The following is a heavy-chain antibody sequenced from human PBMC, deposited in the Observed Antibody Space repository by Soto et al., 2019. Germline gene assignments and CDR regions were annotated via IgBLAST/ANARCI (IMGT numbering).Heavy chain of an antibody. CDR1: GGTFSSYT. J-gene: IGHJ6*02. CDR2: IIPILGIA. D-gene: IGHD3-22*01. CDR3: AREGFYDSKAHSSGQHGMDV. Sequence: QVQLVQSGAEVKKPGSSVKVSCKASGGTFSSYTISWVRQAPGQGLEWMGRIIPILGIANYAQKFQCRVTITADKSTSTAYMELSSLRSEYTAVYYCAREGFYDSKAHSSGQHGMDVWGQGTTVTVSS. V-gene: IGHV1-69*02.